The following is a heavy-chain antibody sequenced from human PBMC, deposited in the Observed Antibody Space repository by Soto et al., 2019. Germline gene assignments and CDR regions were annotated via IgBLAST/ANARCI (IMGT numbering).Heavy chain of an antibody. J-gene: IGHJ4*02. CDR1: GFSLSTSGVG. Sequence: QITLKESGPTLVRPTQTLTLTCAFSGFSLSTSGVGVGWIRQPPGKALEWLAVIYWDDSKHYSPSLRSRLTITQDTSKNQVVLTMTNMDPMDTGTYYCAHKCPEDWPLDYWGQGTLVTVSS. D-gene: IGHD3-9*01. CDR3: AHKCPEDWPLDY. CDR2: IYWDDSK. V-gene: IGHV2-5*02.